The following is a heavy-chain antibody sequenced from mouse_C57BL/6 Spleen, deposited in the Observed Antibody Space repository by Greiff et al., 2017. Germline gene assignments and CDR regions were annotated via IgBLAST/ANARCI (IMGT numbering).Heavy chain of an antibody. Sequence: DVQLQESGPGLVKPSQSLSLTCSVTGYSITSGYYWNWIRQFPGNKLEWMGYISYDGSNNYNPSLKNRISITRDTSKNQFFLKLNSVTTEDTATYYCAREGGLGSFAYWGQGTLVTVSA. V-gene: IGHV3-6*01. CDR3: AREGGLGSFAY. CDR2: ISYDGSN. D-gene: IGHD3-2*02. J-gene: IGHJ3*01. CDR1: GYSITSGYY.